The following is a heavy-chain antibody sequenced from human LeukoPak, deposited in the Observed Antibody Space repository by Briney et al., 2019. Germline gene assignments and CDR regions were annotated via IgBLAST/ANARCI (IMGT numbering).Heavy chain of an antibody. V-gene: IGHV1-3*01. CDR1: GYTFTDYT. J-gene: IGHJ3*01. Sequence: GASVKVSCKASGYTFTDYTMHWLRQAPGQRLDWMGWINGGSGYTKYSPEFQGRLTMTRDISISTAYMELSSLRSEDTAVYYCAFCGGDCGGAFDVWGQGTTVTVSS. CDR3: AFCGGDCGGAFDV. CDR2: INGGSGYT. D-gene: IGHD2-21*02.